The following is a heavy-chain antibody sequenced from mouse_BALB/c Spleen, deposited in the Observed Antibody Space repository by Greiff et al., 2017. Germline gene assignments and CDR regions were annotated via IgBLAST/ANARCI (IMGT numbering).Heavy chain of an antibody. CDR3: ASGYDGGYFDY. Sequence: EVMLVESGAGLVTPGHSVTLSCTASGFSFTGSYIHWVKQRPGQGLEWIGRIDPEDGNTKYDPKYQGQATITADTSSNTAYLQLSSLTAEDTAVYYCASGYDGGYFDYWGQGTTLTVSS. D-gene: IGHD2-2*01. J-gene: IGHJ2*01. V-gene: IGHV14-3*02. CDR2: IDPEDGNT. CDR1: GFSFTGSY.